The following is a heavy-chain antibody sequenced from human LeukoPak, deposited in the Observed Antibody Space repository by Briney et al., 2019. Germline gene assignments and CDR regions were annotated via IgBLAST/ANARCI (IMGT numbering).Heavy chain of an antibody. J-gene: IGHJ4*02. CDR1: GYSFTSYW. V-gene: IGHV5-51*01. CDR3: ARRYYYGSGSYINDY. CDR2: IYPGDSDT. D-gene: IGHD3-10*01. Sequence: GESLKISCKGSGYSFTSYWIGWVRQMPGKGLEWTGIIYPGDSDTRYSPSFQGQVTISADKSISTAYLQWSSLKASDTAMYYCARRYYYGSGSYINDYWGQGTLVTVSS.